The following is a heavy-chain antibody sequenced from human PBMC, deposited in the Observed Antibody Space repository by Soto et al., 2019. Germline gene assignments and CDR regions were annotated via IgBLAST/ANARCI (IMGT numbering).Heavy chain of an antibody. V-gene: IGHV1-69*01. D-gene: IGHD2-15*01. Sequence: QVQLVQSGAEVKKPGSSVKVSCKASGGTFSSYAISWVRQAPGQGLEWMGGIIPIFGTAYYEQKFQCRVTITADESTSTAYMELSSLRSEDTAVYYCAEYCSGGSCLSLWGQGTLVTVSS. CDR1: GGTFSSYA. CDR2: IIPIFGTA. CDR3: AEYCSGGSCLSL. J-gene: IGHJ4*02.